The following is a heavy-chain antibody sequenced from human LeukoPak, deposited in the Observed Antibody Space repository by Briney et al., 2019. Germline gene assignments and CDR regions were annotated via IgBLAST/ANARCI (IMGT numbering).Heavy chain of an antibody. CDR1: GFTFSSYG. D-gene: IGHD6-19*01. V-gene: IGHV3-30*02. J-gene: IGHJ3*02. Sequence: GGSLRLSCAASGFTFSSYGMHWVRQAPGKGLEWVAFIRYDGSNKYYADSVKGRFTISRDNSKNTLYLQMNSLRAEDTAVYYCAKEGDSSGWTFDAFDIWGQGTMVTVSS. CDR3: AKEGDSSGWTFDAFDI. CDR2: IRYDGSNK.